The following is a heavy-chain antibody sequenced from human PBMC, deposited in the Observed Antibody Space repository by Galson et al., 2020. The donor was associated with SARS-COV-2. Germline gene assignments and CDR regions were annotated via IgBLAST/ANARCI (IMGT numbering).Heavy chain of an antibody. CDR2: ISYDGSNK. D-gene: IGHD3-10*01. Sequence: GGSLRLSCAASGFTFSSYGMHWVHQAPGKGLEWVAVISYDGSNKYYADSVKGRFTISRDNSKNTLYLQMNSLRAEDTAVYYCARMTFGHYYYGMDVWGQGTTVTVSS. J-gene: IGHJ6*02. CDR1: GFTFSSYG. V-gene: IGHV3-30*03. CDR3: ARMTFGHYYYGMDV.